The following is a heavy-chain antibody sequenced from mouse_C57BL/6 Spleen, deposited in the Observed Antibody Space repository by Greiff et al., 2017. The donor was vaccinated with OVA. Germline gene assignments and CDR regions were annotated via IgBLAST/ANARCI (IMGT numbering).Heavy chain of an antibody. D-gene: IGHD2-4*01. CDR1: GYTFTDYY. CDR3: AREDDYEKYAMDY. J-gene: IGHJ3*01. V-gene: IGHV1-22*01. CDR2: INPNNGGT. Sequence: EVQLQQSGPELVKPGASVKMSCKASGYTFTDYYMHWVKQSHGKSLEWIGYINPNNGGTSYNQKFKGKGTLTVNKSSSTAYMELRSLTSEDSAVYYCAREDDYEKYAMDYWGQGTLVTVSA.